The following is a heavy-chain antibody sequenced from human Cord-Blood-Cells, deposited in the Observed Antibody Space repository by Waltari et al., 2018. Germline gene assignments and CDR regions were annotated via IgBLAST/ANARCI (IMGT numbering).Heavy chain of an antibody. J-gene: IGHJ4*02. CDR2: IYYSWST. Sequence: QLQLQESGPGLVKPSETLSLTCTVSGGSISSSSYYWGWIRQPPGKGLEWIGSIYYSWSTYYNPSLKSRGTISVDTSKNQFSLKLSSVTAADTAVYYCARSANDFWSGYYFDYWGQGTLVTVSS. D-gene: IGHD3-3*01. CDR1: GGSISSSSYY. V-gene: IGHV4-39*01. CDR3: ARSANDFWSGYYFDY.